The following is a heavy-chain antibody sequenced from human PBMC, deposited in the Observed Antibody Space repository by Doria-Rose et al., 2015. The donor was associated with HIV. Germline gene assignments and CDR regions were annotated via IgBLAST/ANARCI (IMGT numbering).Heavy chain of an antibody. CDR3: ARIKSSRWYHKYYFDF. Sequence: QVQLVQSGPVLVKPTETLTLTCTVSGVSLSSPGMGVSWIRQPPGKALERLANIFLDDERSYKTSLQSRLTIPRGTSKSQVVLTMTDMDPVDTATYYCARIKSSRWYHKYYFDFWGQGTLVIVSA. D-gene: IGHD6-13*01. J-gene: IGHJ4*02. CDR1: GVSLSSPGMG. V-gene: IGHV2-26*01. CDR2: IFLDDER.